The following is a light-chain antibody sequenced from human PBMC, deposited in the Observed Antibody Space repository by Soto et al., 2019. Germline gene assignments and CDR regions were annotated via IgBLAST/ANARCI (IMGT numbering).Light chain of an antibody. J-gene: IGKJ4*01. CDR2: AAS. Sequence: EIVMTQSPATLSVSPGERATLSCRASQSVSSALAWYQQKPGQAPRLLIYAASSRATGIPARFSGSGSGTEFTLTISSLQSEDFAVYYCQQCNNWPLTFGGGTKVDIK. CDR1: QSVSSA. CDR3: QQCNNWPLT. V-gene: IGKV3-15*01.